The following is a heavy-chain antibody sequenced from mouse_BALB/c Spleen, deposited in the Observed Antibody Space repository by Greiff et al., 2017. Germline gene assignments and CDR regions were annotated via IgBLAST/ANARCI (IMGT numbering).Heavy chain of an antibody. V-gene: IGHV5-6-5*01. CDR3: ARGHDGYDVAY. CDR2: ISSGGST. J-gene: IGHJ3*01. Sequence: EVQVVESGGGLVKPGGSLKLSCAASGFTFSSYAMSWVRQTPEKGLEWVASISSGGSTYYPASVKGRLTISSDNARNILYLQMSSRRSEDAAVYYCARGHDGYDVAYWGQGTPVTVSA. D-gene: IGHD2-3*01. CDR1: GFTFSSYA.